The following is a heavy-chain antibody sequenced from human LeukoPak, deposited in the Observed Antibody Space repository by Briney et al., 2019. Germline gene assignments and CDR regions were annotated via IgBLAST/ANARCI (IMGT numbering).Heavy chain of an antibody. Sequence: GGSLRLSCVASGFTFSNYAMSWVRQAPGKGLEWVSTVTNSGSTFYAESLKGRFTISRDISKDTLFLQMNSLRAADTATYYCAKDRYGSSHDSFDSWGQGTMITVSS. CDR3: AKDRYGSSHDSFDS. CDR1: GFTFSNYA. CDR2: VTNSGST. J-gene: IGHJ3*02. V-gene: IGHV3-23*01. D-gene: IGHD6-13*01.